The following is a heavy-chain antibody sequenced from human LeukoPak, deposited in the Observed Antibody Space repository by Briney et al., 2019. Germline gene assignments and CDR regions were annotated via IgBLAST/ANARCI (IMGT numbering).Heavy chain of an antibody. CDR2: IYPGDSDT. CDR1: GYSFTSYW. V-gene: IGHV5-51*01. Sequence: GESLKISCKGSGYSFTSYWIGWVRQMPGKGLGWMGIIYPGDSDTRYSPSFQGQVTISADKSISTAYLQWSSLKASDTAMYYCARHPLGYSYPYYFDYWGQGTLVTVSS. D-gene: IGHD5-18*01. J-gene: IGHJ4*02. CDR3: ARHPLGYSYPYYFDY.